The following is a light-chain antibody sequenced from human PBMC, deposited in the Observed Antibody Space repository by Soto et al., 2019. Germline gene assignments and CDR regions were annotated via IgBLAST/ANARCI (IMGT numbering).Light chain of an antibody. J-gene: IGLJ1*01. CDR1: SSNIGRNP. V-gene: IGLV1-44*01. CDR3: AAWDDSLDGYV. CDR2: STN. Sequence: QSVLTQPPSASGTPGQRVTISCSGSSSNIGRNPVNWYQQLPGTAPKLLIFSTNQRPSGVPERFSGSKSGTSGSLAISGLRSDDEADYYCAAWDDSLDGYVVGTGTKLTVL.